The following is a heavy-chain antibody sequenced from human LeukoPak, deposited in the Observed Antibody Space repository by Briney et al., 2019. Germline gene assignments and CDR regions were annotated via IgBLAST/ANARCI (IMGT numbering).Heavy chain of an antibody. CDR3: SRDREAAAGINALDI. CDR2: ITSKPYGGTA. D-gene: IGHD6-13*01. Sequence: GRSLRLSCATSGGTFGDYAVSWVRQAPGKGPEWLGFITSKPYGGTAEYAASVKGRFTISRDDSKSLAYLQMSSLKTEDTAVYYCSRDREAAAGINALDIWGQGTMVTVSS. CDR1: GGTFGDYA. J-gene: IGHJ3*02. V-gene: IGHV3-49*04.